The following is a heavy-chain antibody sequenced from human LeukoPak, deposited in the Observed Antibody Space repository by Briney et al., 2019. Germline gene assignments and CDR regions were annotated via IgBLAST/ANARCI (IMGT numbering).Heavy chain of an antibody. CDR3: TTDSGSYAPDAFDI. J-gene: IGHJ3*02. CDR1: GFTFGNAW. D-gene: IGHD1-26*01. CDR2: IKSKTDGGTT. V-gene: IGHV3-15*01. Sequence: GGSLRLSCAASGFTFGNAWMSWVRQAPGKWLEWVGRIKSKTDGGTTDYAAPVKGRFTISRDDSKNTLYLQMNSLKTEDTAVYYCTTDSGSYAPDAFDIWGQGTMVTVSS.